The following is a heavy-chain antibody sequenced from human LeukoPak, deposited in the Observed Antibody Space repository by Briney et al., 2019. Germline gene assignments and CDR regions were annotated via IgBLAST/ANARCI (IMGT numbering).Heavy chain of an antibody. J-gene: IGHJ4*02. CDR2: IIPIFGTA. CDR3: ARGRTTVTTTHYYFDY. Sequence: SVKVSCKASGGTFSSYAISWVRQAPGQGLEWMGGIIPIFGTANYAQKFQGRVTITADESTSTAYMELSSLRSEDTAVYHCARGRTTVTTTHYYFDYWGQGTLVTVSS. D-gene: IGHD4-17*01. V-gene: IGHV1-69*13. CDR1: GGTFSSYA.